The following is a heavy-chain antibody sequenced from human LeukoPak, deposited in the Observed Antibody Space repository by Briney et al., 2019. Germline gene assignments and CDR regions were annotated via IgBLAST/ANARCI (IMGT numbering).Heavy chain of an antibody. CDR3: AREIVGGFNPGAY. V-gene: IGHV4-59*12. D-gene: IGHD1-14*01. CDR2: IHRSGST. J-gene: IGHJ4*02. CDR1: GGSITDNY. Sequence: SETLSLTCTISGGSITDNYWSWIRQPPGKGLEWIGEIHRSGSTNYNPSLQSRVTISIDRSKNQIALELSSVTAADTAVYYCAREIVGGFNPGAYWGQGTLVTVSS.